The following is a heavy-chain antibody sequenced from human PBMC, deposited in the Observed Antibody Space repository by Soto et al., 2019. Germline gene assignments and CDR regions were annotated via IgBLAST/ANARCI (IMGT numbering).Heavy chain of an antibody. J-gene: IGHJ6*02. CDR1: GDPMRSYY. Sequence: QVQLQESGPGLVKPSETLSLTCTVSGDPMRSYYWSWIRQAPGKGLEWIGYIYHSASPNYNPSLESRVTISIDTAKKQFSLKMSSVTAADTAVYYCVKVGQESRNDFYYGMEVWGQGITVTVSS. CDR2: IYHSASP. V-gene: IGHV4-59*01. CDR3: VKVGQESRNDFYYGMEV.